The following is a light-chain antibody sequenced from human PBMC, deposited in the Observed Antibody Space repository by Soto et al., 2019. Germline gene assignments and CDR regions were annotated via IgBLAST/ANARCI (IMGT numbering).Light chain of an antibody. V-gene: IGKV3-15*01. J-gene: IGKJ1*01. Sequence: EIVLTQSPGTLSLSPGERATLSCRASQSVSNNYLAWYQQKPGQSPRLLIYGASTRATGIPARFSGSGSGTEFTLTISSLQAEDSAVYYCHQYNNWPLGTFGPGTKVDI. CDR1: QSVSNN. CDR2: GAS. CDR3: HQYNNWPLGT.